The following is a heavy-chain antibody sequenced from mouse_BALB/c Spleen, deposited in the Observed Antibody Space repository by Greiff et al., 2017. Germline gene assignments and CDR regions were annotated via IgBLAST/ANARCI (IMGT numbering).Heavy chain of an antibody. CDR3: AREYYGSSFAY. CDR2: ISSGSSTI. D-gene: IGHD1-1*01. Sequence: EVKLMESGGGLVQPGGSLKLSCAASGFPFSSFGMHWVRQAPEKGLEWVAYISSGSSTIYYADTVKGRFTISRDNPKNTLFLQMTSLRSEDTAMYYCAREYYGSSFAYWGQGTLVTVSA. V-gene: IGHV5-17*02. CDR1: GFPFSSFG. J-gene: IGHJ3*01.